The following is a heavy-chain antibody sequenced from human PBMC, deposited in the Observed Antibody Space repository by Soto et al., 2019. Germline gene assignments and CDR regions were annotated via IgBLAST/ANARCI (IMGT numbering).Heavy chain of an antibody. J-gene: IGHJ3*02. CDR2: IYYSGST. CDR3: ARLSPKIIREDAFDI. Sequence: PSETLSLTCTVSGGSISSYYWSWIRQPPGKGLEWIGYIYYSGSTNYNPSLKSRVTISVDTSKNQFSLKLSSVTAADTAVYYCARLSPKIIREDAFDIWGQGTMVTVSS. V-gene: IGHV4-59*08. CDR1: GGSISSYY.